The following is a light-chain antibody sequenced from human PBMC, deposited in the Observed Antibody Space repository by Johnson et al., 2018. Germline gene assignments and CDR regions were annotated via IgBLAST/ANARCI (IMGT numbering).Light chain of an antibody. CDR3: ETWDSSLSAGKV. CDR1: SSNIGNNY. Sequence: QSVLTQPPSVSAAPGQKVTISCSGSSSNIGNNYVSWYQQLPGTAPKLLIYENNKRPSGIPDRFSGSKSGTSATLGITGLQTGDAADYYCETWDSSLSAGKVFGTGTKVTVL. CDR2: ENN. J-gene: IGLJ1*01. V-gene: IGLV1-51*02.